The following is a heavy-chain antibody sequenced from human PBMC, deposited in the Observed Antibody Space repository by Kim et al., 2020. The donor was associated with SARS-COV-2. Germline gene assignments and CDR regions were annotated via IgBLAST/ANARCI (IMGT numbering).Heavy chain of an antibody. CDR1: GFGFGTHS. V-gene: IGHV3-21*01. CDR3: ARGGYCTSTSCYFYYYALDV. D-gene: IGHD2-2*01. CDR2: IGGSTSYI. J-gene: IGHJ6*02. Sequence: GGSLRLSCAASGFGFGTHSMNWVRQAPGKGLEWVSSIGGSTSYIYYADSVKGRFTISRDNAKNSLYLQMNSLRAEDTAVYYCARGGYCTSTSCYFYYYALDVWGQETTVTVSS.